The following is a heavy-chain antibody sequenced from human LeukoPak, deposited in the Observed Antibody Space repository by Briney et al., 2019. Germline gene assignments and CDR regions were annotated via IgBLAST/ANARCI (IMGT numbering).Heavy chain of an antibody. Sequence: PGGSLRLSCAASGFTVSSNYMSWVRQAPGKGLEWVSVIYIGGSTYYADSVKGRFTISRDTSKNTLFLRMNTLRAEDTAVYYCARAQSPTGYYGLDVWGQGTTVTVSS. CDR1: GFTVSSNY. CDR3: ARAQSPTGYYGLDV. CDR2: IYIGGST. D-gene: IGHD4-11*01. V-gene: IGHV3-53*01. J-gene: IGHJ6*02.